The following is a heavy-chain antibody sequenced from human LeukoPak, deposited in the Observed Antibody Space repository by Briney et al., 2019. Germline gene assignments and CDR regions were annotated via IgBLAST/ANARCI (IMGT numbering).Heavy chain of an antibody. Sequence: GGSLRLSCAASGFNFSTYGMHWVRQAPGKGLDWVSLIWFDGSRQDYRDSVKGRFTISRDNSRSTLSLLMKSLRAEDTAIYYCAREDNSGWSLWGQGTRVTVSS. CDR1: GFNFSTYG. J-gene: IGHJ4*02. D-gene: IGHD6-19*01. CDR2: IWFDGSRQ. V-gene: IGHV3-33*01. CDR3: AREDNSGWSL.